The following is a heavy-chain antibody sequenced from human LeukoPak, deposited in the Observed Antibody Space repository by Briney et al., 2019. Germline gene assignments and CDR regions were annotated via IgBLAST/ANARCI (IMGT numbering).Heavy chain of an antibody. D-gene: IGHD1-14*01. Sequence: GASVKVSCKASGYTFTSYDINWVRQATGQGLEWMGWMNPNSGNTGYAQKFQGRVTMTRNTSISTAYMELSSLRSEDTAVYYCARAEKTARRLNYYYYYMDVWGKGTTVTVSS. CDR1: GYTFTSYD. CDR2: MNPNSGNT. V-gene: IGHV1-8*01. CDR3: ARAEKTARRLNYYYYYMDV. J-gene: IGHJ6*03.